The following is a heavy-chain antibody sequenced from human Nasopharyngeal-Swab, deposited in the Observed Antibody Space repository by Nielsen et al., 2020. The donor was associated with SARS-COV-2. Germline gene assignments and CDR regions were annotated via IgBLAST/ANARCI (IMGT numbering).Heavy chain of an antibody. D-gene: IGHD2-15*01. V-gene: IGHV3-48*04. CDR1: GFTFSSYS. CDR2: ISSSSSTI. J-gene: IGHJ6*02. CDR3: AGGYCSGGSCYPTPPYYYYGMDV. Sequence: GESLKISCAASGFTFSSYSMNWVRQAPGTGLEWVSYISSSSSTIYYADSVKGRFTISRDNAKNSLYLQMNSLRAEDTAVYYCAGGYCSGGSCYPTPPYYYYGMDVWGQGTTVTVSS.